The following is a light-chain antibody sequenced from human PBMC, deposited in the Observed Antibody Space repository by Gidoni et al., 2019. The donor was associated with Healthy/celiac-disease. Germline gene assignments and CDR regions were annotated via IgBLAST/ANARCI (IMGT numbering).Light chain of an antibody. J-gene: IGLJ1*01. CDR3: QSADSSGTYRRV. V-gene: IGLV3-25*03. CDR2: KDS. CDR1: ALPKQY. Sequence: SSQLTPPPSVSVSPGQTARITCSGDALPKQYAYWYQQKAGQAPVLVIYKDSERPSGIPERCSGSSSGTTVTLTISGVQAEDEADYYCQSADSSGTYRRVFGTGTKVTVL.